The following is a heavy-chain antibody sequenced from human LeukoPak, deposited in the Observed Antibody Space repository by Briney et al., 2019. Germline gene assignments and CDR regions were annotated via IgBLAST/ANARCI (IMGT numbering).Heavy chain of an antibody. CDR3: ARGADRWNYFDY. CDR2: ISGSDDST. CDR1: GFTFSSYA. V-gene: IGHV3-23*01. Sequence: GGSLRLSCAASGFTFSSYAMNWVRQAPGKGLEWVSGISGSDDSTYYADSVKGRFTISRDNSKNTLYLQMNSLRAEDTAVYYCARGADRWNYFDYWGQGTLVTVSS. D-gene: IGHD4-23*01. J-gene: IGHJ4*02.